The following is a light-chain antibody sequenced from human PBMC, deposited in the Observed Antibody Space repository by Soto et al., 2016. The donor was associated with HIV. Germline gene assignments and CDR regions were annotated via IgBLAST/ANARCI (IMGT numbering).Light chain of an antibody. CDR2: QDN. CDR3: QAWDSSTVV. J-gene: IGLJ2*01. V-gene: IGLV3-1*01. Sequence: SYVLTQPPSVSVSPGQTASITCSGDKLGDKYACWYHQKPGQSPVLVIYQDNKRPSGIPERFSGSNSGNTATLTISGTQAMDEADYYCQAWDSSTVVFGGGTKLTVL. CDR1: KLGDKY.